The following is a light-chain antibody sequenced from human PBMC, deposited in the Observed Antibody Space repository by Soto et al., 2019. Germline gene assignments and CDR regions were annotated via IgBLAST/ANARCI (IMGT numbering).Light chain of an antibody. Sequence: QSALTQPASVSGSPGQSITISCIGTSSDVGGYNFVSWYQQHPGKAPKLMIYEVSNRPSGVSTRFSGSKSGNTASLTISGLQAEDEADYYCFSYRSTGILRFGGGTKVTVL. CDR3: FSYRSTGILR. J-gene: IGLJ2*01. V-gene: IGLV2-14*01. CDR1: SSDVGGYNF. CDR2: EVS.